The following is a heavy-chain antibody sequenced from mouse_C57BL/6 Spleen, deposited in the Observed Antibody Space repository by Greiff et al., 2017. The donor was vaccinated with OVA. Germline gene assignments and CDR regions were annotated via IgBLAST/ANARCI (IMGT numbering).Heavy chain of an antibody. Sequence: QVQLTQSGAELMKPGASVKLSCKATGYTFTGYWIEWVKQRPGHGLEWIGEILPRSGSTNYNEKFKGKATFTAATSSNTAYMQLSSLTTEDSAIYYCARKEIYYDYDSYWYFDVWGTGTTGTVSS. J-gene: IGHJ1*03. CDR2: ILPRSGST. CDR3: ARKEIYYDYDSYWYFDV. D-gene: IGHD2-4*01. CDR1: GYTFTGYW. V-gene: IGHV1-9*01.